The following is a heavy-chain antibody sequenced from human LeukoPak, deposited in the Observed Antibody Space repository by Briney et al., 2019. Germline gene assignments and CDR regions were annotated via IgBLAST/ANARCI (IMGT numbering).Heavy chain of an antibody. CDR2: INPNSGDT. CDR1: GYTFTDYY. V-gene: IGHV1-2*06. J-gene: IGHJ2*01. CDR3: ARSTITVTAAGHFDL. D-gene: IGHD6-13*01. Sequence: GASVKVSCKSSGYTFTDYYVHWVRHAPGQGLEWRGRINPNSGDTNYAQNFQGRVTMSRDTSISTAYLELNRLIFDDTAVFYCARSTITVTAAGHFDLWGRGTLVTVSS.